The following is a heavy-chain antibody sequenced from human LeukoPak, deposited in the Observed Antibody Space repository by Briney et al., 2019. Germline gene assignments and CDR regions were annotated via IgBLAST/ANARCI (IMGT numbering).Heavy chain of an antibody. CDR3: AGGGHGITTEGGDY. CDR2: ISYDGSNK. D-gene: IGHD3-3*01. V-gene: IGHV3-30-3*01. CDR1: GFTFSSYA. J-gene: IGHJ4*02. Sequence: GRSLRLSCAASGFTFSSYAMHWVRQAPGKGLEWVAVISYDGSNKYYADSVKGRFTISRDNSKNTLYLQMNSLRAEDTAVYYCAGGGHGITTEGGDYWGQGTLVTVSS.